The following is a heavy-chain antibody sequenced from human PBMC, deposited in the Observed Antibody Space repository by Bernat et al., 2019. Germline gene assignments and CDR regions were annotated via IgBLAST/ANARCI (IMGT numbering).Heavy chain of an antibody. V-gene: IGHV3-23*01. CDR3: AKDLGGYCSGGSCYPGGDWFDP. CDR1: GFTFSSYA. Sequence: EVQLLESGGGLVQPGGSLRLSCAASGFTFSSYAMSWVRQALGKGLEWVSAISGSGGSTYYADSVKGRFTISRDNSKNTLYLQMNSLRAEDTAVYYCAKDLGGYCSGGSCYPGGDWFDPWGQGTLVTVSS. CDR2: ISGSGGST. J-gene: IGHJ5*02. D-gene: IGHD2-15*01.